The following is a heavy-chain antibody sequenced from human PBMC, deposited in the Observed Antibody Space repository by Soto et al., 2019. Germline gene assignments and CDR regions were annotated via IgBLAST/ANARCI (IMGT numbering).Heavy chain of an antibody. J-gene: IGHJ4*02. CDR1: GGTLRSSD. D-gene: IGHD3-22*01. CDR3: ASLAVESGYSLDFDY. Sequence: SEARCLRYSVSGGTLRSSDWSWIRQPPGKGLDCIGYIYYSGSTHYNPSLKSRVTISVDTSKNQFSLKLSSVTAADTAVYYCASLAVESGYSLDFDYWGQGTLVTVSS. CDR2: IYYSGST. V-gene: IGHV4-59*08.